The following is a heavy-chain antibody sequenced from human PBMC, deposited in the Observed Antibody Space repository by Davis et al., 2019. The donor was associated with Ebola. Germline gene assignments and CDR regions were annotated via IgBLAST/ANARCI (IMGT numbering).Heavy chain of an antibody. D-gene: IGHD3-22*01. J-gene: IGHJ4*02. Sequence: GESLKISCAASGFTFSSYGMHWVRQAPGKGLEWVAVISYDGSNKYYADSVKGRFTISRDNSKNTLYLQMNSLIAEDTAVYYCAKGLVVIRDMLDYWGQGTLVTVSS. CDR1: GFTFSSYG. CDR2: ISYDGSNK. CDR3: AKGLVVIRDMLDY. V-gene: IGHV3-30*18.